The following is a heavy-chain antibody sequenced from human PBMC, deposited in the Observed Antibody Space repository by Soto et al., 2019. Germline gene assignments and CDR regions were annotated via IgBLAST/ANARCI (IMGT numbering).Heavy chain of an antibody. CDR1: GGSISSGDYY. J-gene: IGHJ5*02. V-gene: IGHV4-30-4*01. D-gene: IGHD5-18*01. Sequence: SETLSLTCAVSGGSISSGDYYWSWIRQPPGKGLEWIGYIYYSGSTYYNPSLKSRVTISVDTSKNQFSLKLSSVTAEDTAVYYCAREGYLHWFDPWGQGTLVTVSA. CDR3: AREGYLHWFDP. CDR2: IYYSGST.